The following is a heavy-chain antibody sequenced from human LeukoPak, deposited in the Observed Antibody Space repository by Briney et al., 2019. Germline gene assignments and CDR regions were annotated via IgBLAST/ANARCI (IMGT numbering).Heavy chain of an antibody. D-gene: IGHD3-10*01. Sequence: PGGSLRLSCAASGFTFSSYAMHWVRQAPGKGLEWVALISYDGINKYYADSVKGRFTISRDNSKNTLYLQMNSLRAEDTAVYYCARAPYGSGSYYQSYWGQGTLVTVSS. CDR2: ISYDGINK. CDR1: GFTFSSYA. CDR3: ARAPYGSGSYYQSY. V-gene: IGHV3-30-3*01. J-gene: IGHJ4*02.